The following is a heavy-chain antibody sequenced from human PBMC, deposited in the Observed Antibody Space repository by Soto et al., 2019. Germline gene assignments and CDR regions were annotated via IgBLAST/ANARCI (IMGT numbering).Heavy chain of an antibody. Sequence: SETLSLTCAVSGYSISSGYYWGWIRQPPGKGLEWIGSIYHSGSTYYNPSLKSRVTISVDTSKNQFSLKLSSVTAADTAVYYCARDFIYYDSSGFDYWGQGTLVTV. CDR1: GYSISSGYY. V-gene: IGHV4-38-2*02. CDR3: ARDFIYYDSSGFDY. J-gene: IGHJ4*02. D-gene: IGHD3-22*01. CDR2: IYHSGST.